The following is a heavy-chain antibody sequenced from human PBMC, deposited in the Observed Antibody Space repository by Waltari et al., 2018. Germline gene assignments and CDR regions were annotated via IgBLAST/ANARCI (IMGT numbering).Heavy chain of an antibody. CDR1: GYTFTSYD. J-gene: IGHJ3*02. CDR2: MNPNSGNT. Sequence: QVQLVQSGAEVKKPGASVKVSCKASGYTFTSYDINWVRQATGQGLEWMGWMNPNSGNTGYAQKFQGRVTITRNTSISTAYMELSSLRSEDTAVYYCARGPDYGGNGFFAFDIWGQGTMVTVSS. D-gene: IGHD4-17*01. CDR3: ARGPDYGGNGFFAFDI. V-gene: IGHV1-8*03.